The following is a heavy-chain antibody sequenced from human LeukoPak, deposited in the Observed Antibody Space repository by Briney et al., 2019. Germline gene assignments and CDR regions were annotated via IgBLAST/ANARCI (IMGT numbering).Heavy chain of an antibody. J-gene: IGHJ4*02. Sequence: SETLSLTCTVSGDSIGSSGFYWGWIRQPPGKGLEWIGSIYYSGNTYYNPSLKSRVTIFVDTSNNQFSLKLTSVTAADTAVYYCARQDHIMVVIPLDWGQGTLVTVSS. CDR2: IYYSGNT. CDR3: ARQDHIMVVIPLD. D-gene: IGHD2-21*01. V-gene: IGHV4-39*01. CDR1: GDSIGSSGFY.